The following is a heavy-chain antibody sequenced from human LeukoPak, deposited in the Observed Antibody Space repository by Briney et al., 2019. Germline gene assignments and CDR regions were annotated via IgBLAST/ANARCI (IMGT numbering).Heavy chain of an antibody. D-gene: IGHD2-21*01. CDR1: GYTFTSNY. CDR2: MNPNSGNT. CDR3: ARDLGRFGLIVGYYYYMDV. Sequence: GASVKVSCKAFGYTFTSNYMHWVRQATGQGLEWMGWMNPNSGNTGYAQKFQGRVTITRNTSISTAYMELSRLRSDDTAVYYCARDLGRFGLIVGYYYYMDVWGKGTTVTVSS. V-gene: IGHV1-8*03. J-gene: IGHJ6*03.